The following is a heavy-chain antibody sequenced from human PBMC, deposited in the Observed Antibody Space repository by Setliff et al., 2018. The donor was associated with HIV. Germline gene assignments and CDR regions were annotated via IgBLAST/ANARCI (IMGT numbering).Heavy chain of an antibody. CDR3: ARHGGYNPLDY. D-gene: IGHD5-12*01. Sequence: PGESLKISCKASGYNFANYWIGWVRQRPGKGLEWMGIIYPGDSDTKYSPSFQGQVTISADKSISTAYLQWSSLKASDTAMYYCARHGGYNPLDYWGQGTLVTVSS. CDR2: IYPGDSDT. V-gene: IGHV5-51*01. J-gene: IGHJ4*02. CDR1: GYNFANYW.